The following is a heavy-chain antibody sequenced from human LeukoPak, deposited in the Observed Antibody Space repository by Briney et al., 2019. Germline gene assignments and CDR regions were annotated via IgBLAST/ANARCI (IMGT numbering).Heavy chain of an antibody. CDR1: GGSFSGYS. CDR2: IDRSGST. Sequence: PSETLSLTCAVYGGSFSGYSWTWIRQPPGKGLEWIGEIDRSGSTNYNPALKSQLTISVDTSKNQFSLKLSSVTAADTAVYYCARGSAIGLAYWGQGTLVTVSS. CDR3: ARGSAIGLAY. V-gene: IGHV4-34*01. D-gene: IGHD5-24*01. J-gene: IGHJ4*02.